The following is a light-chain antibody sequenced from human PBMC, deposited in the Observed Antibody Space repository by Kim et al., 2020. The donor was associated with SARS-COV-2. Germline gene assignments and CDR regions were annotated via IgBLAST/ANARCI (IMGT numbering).Light chain of an antibody. CDR2: GKN. CDR3: NSRDKNKNVL. Sequence: SSELTQDPAVSVALGQTVRITCQGDSLRSYYATWYQQKPGQAPIVVIYGKNNRPSGIPDRFSGSSSGNTASLTITGTQAGDEADYYCNSRDKNKNVLFGGGTKVTVL. CDR1: SLRSYY. V-gene: IGLV3-19*01. J-gene: IGLJ2*01.